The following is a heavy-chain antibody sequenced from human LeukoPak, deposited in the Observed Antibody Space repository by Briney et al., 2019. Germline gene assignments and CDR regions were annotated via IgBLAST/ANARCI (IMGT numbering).Heavy chain of an antibody. CDR2: ISSSSSYI. J-gene: IGHJ4*02. CDR1: GFTFSSYS. CDR3: ARGHIVVVTAHFDY. D-gene: IGHD2-21*02. V-gene: IGHV3-21*01. Sequence: GGSLRPSCAASGFTFSSYSMNWVRQAPGKGLEWVSSISSSSSYIYYADSVKGRFTISRDNAKNSLYLQMNSLRAEDTAVYYCARGHIVVVTAHFDYWGQGTLVTVSS.